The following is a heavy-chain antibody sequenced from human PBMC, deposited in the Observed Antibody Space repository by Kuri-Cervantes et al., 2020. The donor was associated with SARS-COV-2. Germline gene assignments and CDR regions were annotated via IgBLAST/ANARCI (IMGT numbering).Heavy chain of an antibody. CDR2: INPNSGGT. CDR3: ARGWSRSGFGVVHYYYYMDV. Sequence: ASVKHSCKASGYTFTGYYVHWVRQAPGQGLEWMGWINPNSGGTNYAQKFQGRVTTTRDTSISTPYMELSRLRSADTAVYYCARGWSRSGFGVVHYYYYMDVWGKGTTVTVSS. J-gene: IGHJ6*03. V-gene: IGHV1-2*02. D-gene: IGHD3-3*01. CDR1: GYTFTGYY.